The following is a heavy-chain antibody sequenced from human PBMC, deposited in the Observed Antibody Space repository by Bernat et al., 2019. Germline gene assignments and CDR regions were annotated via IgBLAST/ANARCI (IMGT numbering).Heavy chain of an antibody. Sequence: QVQLVESGGGVVQPGRSLRLSCAASGFTFSSYGMHWVRQAPGKGLEWVAVIWNDGSNKYYADSVKGRFTISRDNSKNTLYLQMNSLRAEDTAVYYCARGREYSGYGYPDYWGQGTLVTVSS. CDR2: IWNDGSNK. D-gene: IGHD5-12*01. J-gene: IGHJ4*02. V-gene: IGHV3-33*01. CDR3: ARGREYSGYGYPDY. CDR1: GFTFSSYG.